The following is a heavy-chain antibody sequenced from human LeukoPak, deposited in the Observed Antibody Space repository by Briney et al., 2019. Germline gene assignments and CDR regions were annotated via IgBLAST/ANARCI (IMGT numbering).Heavy chain of an antibody. J-gene: IGHJ4*02. CDR3: ARVPPTTMIVVRVSYLDY. Sequence: VASVKVSCKASGYTFTSYGISWVRQAPGQGLEWMGWISAYNGNTNYAQKLQGRVTMTTDTSTSTAYMELRSLRSDDTAVYYCARVPPTTMIVVRVSYLDYWGQGTLVTVSS. V-gene: IGHV1-18*01. CDR2: ISAYNGNT. CDR1: GYTFTSYG. D-gene: IGHD3-22*01.